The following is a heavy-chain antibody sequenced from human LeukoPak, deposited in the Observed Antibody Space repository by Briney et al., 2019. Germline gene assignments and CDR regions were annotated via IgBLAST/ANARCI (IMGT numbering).Heavy chain of an antibody. CDR2: IKSKTDGGTT. CDR3: TTDGVYSNYPYYYYGMDV. CDR1: GLTFSSYA. J-gene: IGHJ6*02. Sequence: PGGSLRLSCAASGLTFSSYAMSWVRQAPGKGLEWVGRIKSKTDGGTTDYAAPVKGRFTISRDDSKNTLYLQMNSLKTEDTAVYYCTTDGVYSNYPYYYYGMDVWGQGTTVTVSS. D-gene: IGHD4-11*01. V-gene: IGHV3-15*01.